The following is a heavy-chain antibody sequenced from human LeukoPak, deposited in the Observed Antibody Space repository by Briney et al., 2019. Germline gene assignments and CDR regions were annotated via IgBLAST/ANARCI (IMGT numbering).Heavy chain of an antibody. V-gene: IGHV3-48*03. CDR3: ARDMGVGYYGSGSPLYYMDV. CDR2: ISSSGSTI. Sequence: PGGSLRLSCAASGFTFSSYEINWVRQAPGKGLEWVSYISSSGSTIYYADSVKGRFTISRDNSKNTLYLQMNSLRAEDTAVYYCARDMGVGYYGSGSPLYYMDVWGKGTTVTISS. D-gene: IGHD3-10*01. J-gene: IGHJ6*03. CDR1: GFTFSSYE.